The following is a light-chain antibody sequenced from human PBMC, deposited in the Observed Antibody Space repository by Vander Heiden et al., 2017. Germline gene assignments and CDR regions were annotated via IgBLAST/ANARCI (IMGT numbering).Light chain of an antibody. Sequence: DIQMTQSPSTLSASVGDRVTITCRASQSISSWLAWYQQRPGKAPKLLIYKASTLESGVPPSFSGSGSGREFTLTISSLQPDDFATYYCQQDNSYSPTFGPGTKVEIK. CDR3: QQDNSYSPT. J-gene: IGKJ1*01. V-gene: IGKV1-5*03. CDR2: KAS. CDR1: QSISSW.